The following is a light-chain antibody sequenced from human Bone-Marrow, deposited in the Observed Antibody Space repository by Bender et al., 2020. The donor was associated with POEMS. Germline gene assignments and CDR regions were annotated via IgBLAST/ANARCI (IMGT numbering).Light chain of an antibody. J-gene: IGLJ3*02. V-gene: IGLV1-44*01. CDR2: SSH. CDR1: SSNIGAHA. CDR3: AGWDDSLNGWV. Sequence: QSVLTQPPSASGTPGQRVTISCSGGSSNIGAHAVNWYQHLPGTAPKLLIYSSHRRPSEVPDRFSGSGSGTSASLAISGLQSEDEADYYCAGWDDSLNGWVFGGGTKLTVL.